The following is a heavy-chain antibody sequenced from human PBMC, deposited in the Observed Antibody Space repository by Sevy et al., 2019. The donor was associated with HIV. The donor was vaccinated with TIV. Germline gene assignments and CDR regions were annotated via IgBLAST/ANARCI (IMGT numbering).Heavy chain of an antibody. CDR3: ARAHSYGDAFDI. CDR2: IYYSGST. J-gene: IGHJ3*02. V-gene: IGHV4-61*01. D-gene: IGHD3-3*02. Sequence: SETLSLTCTVSGGSVSSGSYYWSWIRQPPGKGLDWIGYIYYSGSTNYNPSLKSRFTISVDTSKNQFSLKVSSVTAADTAVYYCARAHSYGDAFDIWGQGTMVTVSS. CDR1: GGSVSSGSYY.